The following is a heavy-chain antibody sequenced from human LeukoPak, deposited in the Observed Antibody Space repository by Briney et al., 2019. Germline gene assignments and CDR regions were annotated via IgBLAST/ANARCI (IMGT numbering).Heavy chain of an antibody. CDR1: GFTFSNYA. CDR3: AKAPVGATPGDAFDI. V-gene: IGHV3-23*01. CDR2: ISAGGST. Sequence: GGSLRLSCSASGFTFSNYAMSWVRQAPGKGLEWVSAISAGGSTYYADSVKGRFTISRDNSKNTLYLQMNSLRAEDTAVYYCAKAPVGATPGDAFDIWGQGTMVTVSS. J-gene: IGHJ3*02. D-gene: IGHD1-26*01.